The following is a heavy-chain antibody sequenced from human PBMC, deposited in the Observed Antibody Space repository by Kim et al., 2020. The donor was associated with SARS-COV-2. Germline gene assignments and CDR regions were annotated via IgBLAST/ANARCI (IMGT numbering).Heavy chain of an antibody. CDR3: AKAGGSYFFYYYYYGMDV. D-gene: IGHD3-10*01. J-gene: IGHJ6*02. Sequence: GGSLRLSCAASGFTFDDYAMHWVRQAPGKGLEWVSLISGDGGRTYYADSVKGRFTISRDNSKNSLYLQMNSLRTEDTALYYCAKAGGSYFFYYYYYGMDVWGQGTTVTVSS. CDR2: ISGDGGRT. V-gene: IGHV3-43*02. CDR1: GFTFDDYA.